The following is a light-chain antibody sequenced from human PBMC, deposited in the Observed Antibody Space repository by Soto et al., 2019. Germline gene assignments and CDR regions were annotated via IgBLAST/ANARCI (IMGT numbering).Light chain of an antibody. Sequence: EIVLTQSPGTLSLSPGERATLSCRASQSVSSTYVGWYQQKPGRAPRLLIFGASSRATGIPDRFSGSGSGTDFTLTISRLEPEDFAVYYCQHYGSSPTTFGLGTKVEIK. CDR1: QSVSSTY. CDR2: GAS. CDR3: QHYGSSPTT. V-gene: IGKV3-20*01. J-gene: IGKJ1*01.